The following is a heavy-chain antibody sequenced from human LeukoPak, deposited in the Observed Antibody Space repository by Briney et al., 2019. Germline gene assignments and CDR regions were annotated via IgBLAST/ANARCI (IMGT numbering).Heavy chain of an antibody. J-gene: IGHJ4*02. CDR2: IYPGDSDT. D-gene: IGHD3-10*01. Sequence: GESLKISCKGSGYSFTSHWIGWVRQMPGKGLEWIGIIYPGDSDTRYSPSFQGQVTISADKSISTAYLQWSSLKASDTAMYYCAGLDALTIYGSGRYWGQGTLVTVSS. CDR1: GYSFTSHW. CDR3: AGLDALTIYGSGRY. V-gene: IGHV5-51*01.